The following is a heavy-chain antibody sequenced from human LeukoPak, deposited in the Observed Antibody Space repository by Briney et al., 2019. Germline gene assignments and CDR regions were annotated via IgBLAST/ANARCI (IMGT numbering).Heavy chain of an antibody. D-gene: IGHD2-2*01. CDR3: ARDCTSTTCYVRAFDH. CDR1: GYSFTNYG. CDR2: ISADNGNT. Sequence: ASVKVSCKASGYSFTNYGISWVRQAPGQGLEWVAWISADNGNTNYAQKVQGRVTMTTDTSTSTVYMELRSLGYDDTAVYYCARDCTSTTCYVRAFDHWGQGTLVTVSS. J-gene: IGHJ4*02. V-gene: IGHV1-18*01.